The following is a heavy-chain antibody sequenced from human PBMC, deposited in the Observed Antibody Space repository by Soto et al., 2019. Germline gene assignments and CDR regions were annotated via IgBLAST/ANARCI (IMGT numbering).Heavy chain of an antibody. CDR1: GYTFTGYY. Sequence: ASVKVSCKASGYTFTGYYMHWVRQAPGQGLEWMGWINPNSGGTNYAQKFQGWVTMTRDTSISTAYMELSRLRSDDTAVYYCARVSGYSYGYRDAFDIWGQGTMVTVSS. J-gene: IGHJ3*02. D-gene: IGHD5-18*01. V-gene: IGHV1-2*04. CDR2: INPNSGGT. CDR3: ARVSGYSYGYRDAFDI.